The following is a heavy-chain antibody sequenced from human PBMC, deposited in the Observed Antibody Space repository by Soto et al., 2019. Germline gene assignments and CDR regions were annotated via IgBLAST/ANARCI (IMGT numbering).Heavy chain of an antibody. CDR1: GFTFSSDW. CDR3: ARDREIRFLEWSPQFDN. Sequence: HPGCSLRLSGATSGFTFSSDWSHWVRQAPGQGLLWVSRIHSDGRSTSYADSVKGRFTISRDNAKNTLYLQLNGLRAEDTSVYSCARDREIRFLEWSPQFDNWGQGMLVTVSS. V-gene: IGHV3-74*01. D-gene: IGHD3-3*01. J-gene: IGHJ4*02. CDR2: IHSDGRST.